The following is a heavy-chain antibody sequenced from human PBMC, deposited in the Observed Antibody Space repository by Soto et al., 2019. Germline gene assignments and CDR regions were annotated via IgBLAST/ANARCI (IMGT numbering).Heavy chain of an antibody. V-gene: IGHV4-34*01. CDR1: GGSFSGYY. J-gene: IGHJ6*02. Sequence: QVQLQQWGAGLLKPSETLSLTCAVYGGSFSGYYWSWIRQPPGKGLEWIGEINHSGSTNYNPSLKSRVTISVDTSKNQFSLKLSSVTAADTAVYYCARGRPRVRGYYYYGMDVWGQGTTVTVSS. CDR3: ARGRPRVRGYYYYGMDV. D-gene: IGHD3-10*01. CDR2: INHSGST.